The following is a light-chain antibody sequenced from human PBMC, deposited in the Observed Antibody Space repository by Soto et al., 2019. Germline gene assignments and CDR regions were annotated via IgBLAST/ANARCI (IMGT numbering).Light chain of an antibody. CDR2: GAS. J-gene: IGKJ2*01. CDR1: QSVSSSF. CDR3: QQYDSSPYT. V-gene: IGKV3-20*01. Sequence: EIVLTQSPVTLSLSPGEGATLSCRASQSVSSSFLAWYQQKPGQAPRLLIYGASSRATGIPDRFSGSGSGTDFTLTISRLEPEDFAVYYCQQYDSSPYTFGQGTKLEIK.